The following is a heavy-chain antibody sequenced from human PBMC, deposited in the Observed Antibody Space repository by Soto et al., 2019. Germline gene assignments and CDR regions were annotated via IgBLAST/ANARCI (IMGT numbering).Heavy chain of an antibody. CDR2: ISAYNGNT. D-gene: IGHD6-13*01. J-gene: IGHJ6*03. Sequence: QVQLVQSGAEVKKPGASVKVSCKASGYTFTSYGISWVRQAPGQGLEWMGWISAYNGNTNYAQKLQGRVTMTTDTSTSRAYMELRRLRADDTAVYYCARGVPGPSSSYYYYYMDVWGKGTTVTVSS. CDR1: GYTFTSYG. CDR3: ARGVPGPSSSYYYYYMDV. V-gene: IGHV1-18*01.